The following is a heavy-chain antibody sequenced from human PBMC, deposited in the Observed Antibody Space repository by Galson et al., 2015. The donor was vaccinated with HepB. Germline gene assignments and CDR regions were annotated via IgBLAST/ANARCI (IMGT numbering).Heavy chain of an antibody. D-gene: IGHD1-7*01. V-gene: IGHV1-18*01. J-gene: IGHJ4*02. Sequence: SVKVSCKASGYTFTSYGISWVRQAPGLGLEWMGWTSAYNGNTNYAQKLQGRVTMTTDISTSTAYMELRSLRSDDTAVYYCARDHWDNWNYYYFDYWGQGTLVTVSS. CDR1: GYTFTSYG. CDR3: ARDHWDNWNYYYFDY. CDR2: TSAYNGNT.